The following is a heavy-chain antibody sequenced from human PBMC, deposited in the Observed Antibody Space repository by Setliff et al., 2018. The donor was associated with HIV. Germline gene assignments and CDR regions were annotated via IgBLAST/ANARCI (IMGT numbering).Heavy chain of an antibody. Sequence: PSETLSLTCTVSGGSISSYYWSWIRQPPGKRLEWIGYIYHSGSTNYNPSLESRVTISVDASKNRFSLKLRSVTAADTAVYYCARGNPLRWNAFAFDIWGQGTMVTVPS. D-gene: IGHD3-16*01. V-gene: IGHV4-59*01. J-gene: IGHJ3*02. CDR3: ARGNPLRWNAFAFDI. CDR1: GGSISSYY. CDR2: IYHSGST.